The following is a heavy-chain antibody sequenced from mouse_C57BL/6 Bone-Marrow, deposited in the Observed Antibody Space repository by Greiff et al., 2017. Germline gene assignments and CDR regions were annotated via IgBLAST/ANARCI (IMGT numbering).Heavy chain of an antibody. CDR3: ARRVYGAWFAY. V-gene: IGHV1-7*01. CDR2: INPSSGYT. J-gene: IGHJ3*01. Sequence: QVQLQQSGAELAKPGASVKLSCKASGYTFTSYWMHWVKQRPGQGLEWIGYINPSSGYTKYNQKVKDKATLTAYKSSSTAYMQLSSLTYEDSAVYYCARRVYGAWFAYWGQGTLVTVSA. D-gene: IGHD1-1*02. CDR1: GYTFTSYW.